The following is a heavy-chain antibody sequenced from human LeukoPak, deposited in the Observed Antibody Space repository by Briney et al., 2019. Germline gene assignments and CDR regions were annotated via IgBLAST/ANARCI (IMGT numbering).Heavy chain of an antibody. CDR2: IYTRGNA. J-gene: IGHJ4*02. Sequence: PSETLSLTCSVSGGSISSFSWNWIRQPAGKGLEWIGRISTRGRDGRIYTRGNANYNPSLKSRVIISLDKSNNQFSLSLTSVTAADTAMYYCARDLTGLGYYFDHWGQGALVAVSS. CDR1: GGSISSFS. CDR3: ARDLTGLGYYFDH. V-gene: IGHV4-4*07. D-gene: IGHD3-10*01.